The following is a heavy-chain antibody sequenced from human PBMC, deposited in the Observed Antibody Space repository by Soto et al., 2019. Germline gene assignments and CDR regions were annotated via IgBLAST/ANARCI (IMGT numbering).Heavy chain of an antibody. Sequence: PSETLSLTCTVSGGSFSSGSYYWSWIRQPPGKGLEWIGYIYYSGSTNYNPSLKSRVTISVDTSKNQFSLKLSSVTAADTAVYYCARDRPFWSGFQPEFDPWGQGTLVTVSS. D-gene: IGHD3-3*01. CDR1: GGSFSSGSYY. CDR3: ARDRPFWSGFQPEFDP. V-gene: IGHV4-61*01. CDR2: IYYSGST. J-gene: IGHJ5*02.